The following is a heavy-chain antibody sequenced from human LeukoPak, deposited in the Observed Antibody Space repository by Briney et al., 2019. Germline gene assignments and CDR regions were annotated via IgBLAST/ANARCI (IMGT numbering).Heavy chain of an antibody. Sequence: ASVKVSCKASGYTFTGYYMHWVRQAPGQGLEWMGRINPNSGGTNYAQKFQGRVTMTRDTSISTAYMELSSLRSEDTAVYYCARGVAYDSSGVGDYWGQGTLVTVSS. CDR3: ARGVAYDSSGVGDY. CDR2: INPNSGGT. V-gene: IGHV1-2*06. D-gene: IGHD3-22*01. J-gene: IGHJ4*02. CDR1: GYTFTGYY.